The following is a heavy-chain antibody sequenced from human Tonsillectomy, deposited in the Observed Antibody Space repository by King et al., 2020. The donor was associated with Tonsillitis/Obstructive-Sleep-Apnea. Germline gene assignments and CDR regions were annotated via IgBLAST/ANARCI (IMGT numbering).Heavy chain of an antibody. CDR1: GYSFTNYW. Sequence: EQLVQSGAEVKKPGASLQISCKGSGYSFTNYWIGWVRQMPGKGLEWMGIIYPGDSDTRYSPSFQGQVTISADKSISTAYLQWSSLKASDTAIYYCARAYYDFWSGYVNAFDIWGQGTMVTVSS. CDR2: IYPGDSDT. V-gene: IGHV5-51*01. D-gene: IGHD3-3*01. J-gene: IGHJ3*02. CDR3: ARAYYDFWSGYVNAFDI.